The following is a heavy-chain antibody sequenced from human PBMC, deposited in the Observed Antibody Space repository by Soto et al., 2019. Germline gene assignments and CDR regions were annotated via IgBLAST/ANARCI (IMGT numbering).Heavy chain of an antibody. D-gene: IGHD1-1*01. CDR2: IYYSGST. V-gene: IGHV4-59*01. CDR3: AKATGTNGEYYFDY. J-gene: IGHJ4*02. CDR1: GGSIRSYY. Sequence: SETLSLTCTVSGGSIRSYYWSWIRQPPGKGLEWIGYIYYSGSTNYNPSLKSRVTISVDTSKNQFSLKLSSVTAADTAVYYCAKATGTNGEYYFDYWGQGTLVTVS.